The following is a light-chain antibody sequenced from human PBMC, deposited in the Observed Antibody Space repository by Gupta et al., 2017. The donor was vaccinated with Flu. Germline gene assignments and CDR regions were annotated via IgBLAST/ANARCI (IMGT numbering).Light chain of an antibody. V-gene: IGKV1-39*01. J-gene: IGKJ2*01. CDR2: KTS. CDR1: QTINTY. CDR3: QQYYSTGYT. Sequence: IQLTHSPSSLSASVGDRVTITCRASQTINTYLIWYQQKPGTAPKILIYKTSSLQSGVPSRFSGSGSGTDFTLTINSLHPEDFATYYCQQYYSTGYTFGQGTKLEIK.